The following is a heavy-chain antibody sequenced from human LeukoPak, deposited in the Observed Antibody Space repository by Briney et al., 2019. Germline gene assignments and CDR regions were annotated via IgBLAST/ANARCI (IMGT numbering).Heavy chain of an antibody. Sequence: ASVKVSCKASGYTCTSYDINWVRQATGQGLEWMGWMNPNSGNTGYAQKFQGRVTMTRNTSISTAYMELSSLRSEDTAVYYCARGPGWLLLYYYYGMDVWGQGTTVTVSS. CDR1: GYTCTSYD. J-gene: IGHJ6*02. V-gene: IGHV1-8*01. D-gene: IGHD5-12*01. CDR2: MNPNSGNT. CDR3: ARGPGWLLLYYYYGMDV.